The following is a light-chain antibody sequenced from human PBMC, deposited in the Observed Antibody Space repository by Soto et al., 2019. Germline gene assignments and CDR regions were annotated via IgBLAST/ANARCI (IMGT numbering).Light chain of an antibody. CDR2: PNS. V-gene: IGLV1-47*01. J-gene: IGLJ3*02. CDR1: SSNIGSNN. CDR3: ATWDDSPSCRSWV. Sequence: QSVLTQSPSASGTPGQRVSISCSGSSSNIGSNNVYWYQQFPGSAPRFLIYPNSPRPSGVPDRFSASKSGTSASLVISGLRPEDEATYYCATWDDSPSCRSWVFGGGTQLTVL.